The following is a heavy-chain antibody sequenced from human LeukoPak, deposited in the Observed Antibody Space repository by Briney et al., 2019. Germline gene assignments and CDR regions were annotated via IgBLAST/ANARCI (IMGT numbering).Heavy chain of an antibody. CDR3: ARVSGDPCYCYGMDV. Sequence: GGSLRLSCAASGFTFSSYAMSWVRQAPGKGLEWVSAISGSGGSTYYADSVKGRFTISRDNSKNTLYLQMNSLRAEDTAVYYCARVSGDPCYCYGMDVWGQGTLVTVYS. CDR2: ISGSGGST. V-gene: IGHV3-23*01. CDR1: GFTFSSYA. D-gene: IGHD2-21*02. J-gene: IGHJ6*02.